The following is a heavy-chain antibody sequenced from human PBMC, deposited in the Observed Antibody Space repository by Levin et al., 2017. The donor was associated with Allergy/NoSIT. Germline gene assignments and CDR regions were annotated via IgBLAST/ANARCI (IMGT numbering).Heavy chain of an antibody. V-gene: IGHV3-23*01. CDR1: GFTFSSYA. CDR3: AKEGIQLWLFDY. J-gene: IGHJ4*02. CDR2: ISGSSGNT. D-gene: IGHD5-18*01. Sequence: GGSLRLSCAASGFTFSSYAMSWVRQAPGKGLEWVSGISGSSGNTYYADSAKGRFTISRDNPKSTLYLQMDSLRAEDTAVYYCAKEGIQLWLFDYWGQGTLVTVSS.